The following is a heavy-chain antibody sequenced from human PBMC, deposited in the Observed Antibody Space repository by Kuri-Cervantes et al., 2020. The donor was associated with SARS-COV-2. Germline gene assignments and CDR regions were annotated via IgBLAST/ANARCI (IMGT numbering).Heavy chain of an antibody. CDR1: GYSISSGYY. CDR2: IHHSGST. CDR3: ARGGAQWRGYHPLYGENRKTLDY. V-gene: IGHV4-38-2*02. J-gene: IGHJ4*02. D-gene: IGHD3-10*02. Sequence: SETLSLACTVSGYSISSGYYWGWIRQPPGKGLEWIGSIHHSGSTYYNPSLKSRVTISVDTSKNQFSLKLSSVTAADTAVYYCARGGAQWRGYHPLYGENRKTLDYWGQGTLVTVSS.